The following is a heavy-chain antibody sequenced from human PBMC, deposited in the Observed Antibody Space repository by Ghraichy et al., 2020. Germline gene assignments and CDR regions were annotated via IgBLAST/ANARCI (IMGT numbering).Heavy chain of an antibody. J-gene: IGHJ4*02. Sequence: GGSLRLSCAASGFSLSAYAMSWVLQAPGKGLEWVSFISCTGGTTYYTDSVKGRFTISRDNAKNTLSLQMDSLRAEDTASYYCARDGYNTSPFDSWGQGTLVTIAS. D-gene: IGHD5-24*01. V-gene: IGHV3-23*01. CDR2: ISCTGGTT. CDR3: ARDGYNTSPFDS. CDR1: GFSLSAYA.